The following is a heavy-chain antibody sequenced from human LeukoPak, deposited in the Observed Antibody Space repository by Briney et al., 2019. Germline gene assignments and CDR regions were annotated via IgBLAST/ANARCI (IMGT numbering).Heavy chain of an antibody. Sequence: PSETLSLTCTVSGGSIISTSYYWGWIRQPPGKGLEWIGTLSYSGKTHYNPSLKSRVTISADTSKNQFFLDLRSVTAADTARYFCAREMPTVIPFDSWGQGTLVTVSS. V-gene: IGHV4-39*07. J-gene: IGHJ4*02. CDR3: AREMPTVIPFDS. D-gene: IGHD1-26*01. CDR2: LSYSGKT. CDR1: GGSIISTSYY.